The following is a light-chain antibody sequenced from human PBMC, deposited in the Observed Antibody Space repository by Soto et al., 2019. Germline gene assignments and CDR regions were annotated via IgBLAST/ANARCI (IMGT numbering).Light chain of an antibody. Sequence: EIVMTQSPATLSVSPGERATLSCRASQSVSSNLAWYRQKPGQAPRLLIYGASTRATGIPARFSGSGSGTEFTLTISSLQSEDLAVYYCQQYNNWPLTFGGGTKWIS. V-gene: IGKV3-15*01. J-gene: IGKJ4*01. CDR2: GAS. CDR1: QSVSSN. CDR3: QQYNNWPLT.